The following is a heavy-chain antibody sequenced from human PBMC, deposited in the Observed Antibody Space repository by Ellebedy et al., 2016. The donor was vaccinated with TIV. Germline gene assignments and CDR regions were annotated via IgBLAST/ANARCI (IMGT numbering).Heavy chain of an antibody. Sequence: ASVKVSXXASGYTFTSYDINWVRQATGQGLEWMGWINPNSGGTNYAQKFQGRVTMTRDTSISTAYMELSRLRSDDTAVYYCARGIRPGGFDYWGQGTLVTVSS. J-gene: IGHJ4*02. D-gene: IGHD1-14*01. CDR1: GYTFTSYD. CDR2: INPNSGGT. V-gene: IGHV1-2*02. CDR3: ARGIRPGGFDY.